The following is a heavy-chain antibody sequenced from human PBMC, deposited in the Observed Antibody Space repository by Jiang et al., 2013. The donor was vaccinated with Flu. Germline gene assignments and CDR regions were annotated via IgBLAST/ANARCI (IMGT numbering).Heavy chain of an antibody. J-gene: IGHJ4*02. CDR2: INHSGST. CDR3: ARGRSKYYDSSAYPSLNY. D-gene: IGHD3-22*01. Sequence: LLKPSETLSLTCAVYGGSFSGYYWSWIRQPPGKGLEWIGEINHSGSTNYNPSLKSRVTISVDTSKNQFSLKLSSVTAADTAVYYCARGRSKYYDSSAYPSLNYWGQGTLVTVSS. V-gene: IGHV4-34*01. CDR1: GGSFSGYY.